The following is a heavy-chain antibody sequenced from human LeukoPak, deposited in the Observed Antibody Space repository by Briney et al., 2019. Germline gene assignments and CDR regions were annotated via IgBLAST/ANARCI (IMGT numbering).Heavy chain of an antibody. CDR1: GYTFTSYY. CDR3: ARFSGYAIFGYDY. V-gene: IGHV1-46*01. CDR2: INPSGGST. Sequence: ASVKVSCKASGYTFTSYYMHWVRQAPGQGLEWMGIINPSGGSTSYAQKFQGRVTMTRDTSTSTVYMELSSLSSEDAAMYYCARFSGYAIFGYDYWGQGTLVTVSS. J-gene: IGHJ4*02. D-gene: IGHD5-12*01.